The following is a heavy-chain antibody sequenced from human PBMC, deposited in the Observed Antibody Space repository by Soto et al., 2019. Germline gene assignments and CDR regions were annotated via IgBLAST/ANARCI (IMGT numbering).Heavy chain of an antibody. J-gene: IGHJ4*02. CDR2: ISGSGGSR. Sequence: LRLSCAASGFTFSTYAMSWVRQAPGKGMEWVSAISGSGGSRYYADSAKGRFTISRDNSKNTLFLQLNSLRAEDTAVYYCAKELLRLGESLERYFDYWGQGTLVTVSS. CDR1: GFTFSTYA. D-gene: IGHD3-10*01. V-gene: IGHV3-23*01. CDR3: AKELLRLGESLERYFDY.